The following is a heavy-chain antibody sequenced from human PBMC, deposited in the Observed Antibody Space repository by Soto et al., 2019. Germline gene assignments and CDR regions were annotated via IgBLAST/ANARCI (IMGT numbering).Heavy chain of an antibody. J-gene: IGHJ6*02. V-gene: IGHV4-59*01. D-gene: IGHD3-22*01. Sequence: SETLSLTCAVSGDSISSYYCMWIRQPPGKGLESIGYLYYGRSANYNPSLKSRVTLSVDTSTNQCSLKLSSVTAADTAVYYCAREGYSSGYYYYYGMDVWGQGTTVTVSS. CDR1: GDSISSYY. CDR2: LYYGRSA. CDR3: AREGYSSGYYYYYGMDV.